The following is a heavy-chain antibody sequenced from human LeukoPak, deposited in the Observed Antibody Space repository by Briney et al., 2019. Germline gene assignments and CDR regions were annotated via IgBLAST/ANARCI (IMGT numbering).Heavy chain of an antibody. CDR1: GFTFDDYA. Sequence: GGSLRLSCAASGFTFDDYAMHWVRQAPGKGLEWVSGISWNSGSIGYADSVKGRFTISRDNAKNSLYLQMNSLRAEDTALYYCAKVRVRWLPFDAFDIWGQGTMVTVSS. CDR3: AKVRVRWLPFDAFDI. CDR2: ISWNSGSI. J-gene: IGHJ3*02. D-gene: IGHD6-19*01. V-gene: IGHV3-9*01.